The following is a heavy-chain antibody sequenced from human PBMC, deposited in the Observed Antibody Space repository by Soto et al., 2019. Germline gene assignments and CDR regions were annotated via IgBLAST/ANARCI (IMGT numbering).Heavy chain of an antibody. CDR3: ATVYCSSTSCYNDAFES. D-gene: IGHD2-2*01. J-gene: IGHJ3*02. CDR1: NGSISSSQG. Sequence: QVQLQESGPGLVKPSGTVTLTCAVSNGSISSSQGWIWVSEPPGKGRDWIGDIYHSGYANYNPSLRIRVSITIDRSNNYGTLKRTSITAADTAKYYCATVYCSSTSCYNDAFESGGPGTMVTVSS. CDR2: IYHSGYA. V-gene: IGHV4-4*02.